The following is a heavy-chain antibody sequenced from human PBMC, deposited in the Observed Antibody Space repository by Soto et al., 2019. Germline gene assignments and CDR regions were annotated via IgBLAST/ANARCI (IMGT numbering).Heavy chain of an antibody. Sequence: GGSLRLSCVASGFTFSDYAMDWVRQAPGKGLEWVTVISRDGTNKYYADSVKGRFTISRDNSKNTLYLQMNSLTVEDTALYYCARDSSGWYKFDYWGQGTVVTVSS. CDR1: GFTFSDYA. D-gene: IGHD6-19*01. CDR3: ARDSSGWYKFDY. CDR2: ISRDGTNK. V-gene: IGHV3-30-3*01. J-gene: IGHJ4*02.